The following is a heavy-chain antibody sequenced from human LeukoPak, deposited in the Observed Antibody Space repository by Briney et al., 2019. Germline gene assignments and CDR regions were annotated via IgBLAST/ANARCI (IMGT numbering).Heavy chain of an antibody. V-gene: IGHV1-8*01. CDR2: MNPNSGNT. CDR1: GYTFTSYD. CDR3: ARGILTMVRGREATYSPPPTPPLDV. Sequence: ASVKASCKASGYTFTSYDINWVRQATGQGLEWMGWMNPNSGNTGYAQKFQGRVTMTRNTSISTAYMELSSLRSEDTAVYYCARGILTMVRGREATYSPPPTPPLDVWGQGTTVTVSS. J-gene: IGHJ6*02. D-gene: IGHD3-10*01.